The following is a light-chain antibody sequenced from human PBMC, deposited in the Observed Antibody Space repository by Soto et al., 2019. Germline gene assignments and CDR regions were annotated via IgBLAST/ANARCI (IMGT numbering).Light chain of an antibody. J-gene: IGLJ1*01. V-gene: IGLV2-14*01. CDR1: SADIGFYDY. CDR3: SSYSTSFFYV. CDR2: GVT. Sequence: QSALTQPASVSGSPGQSITISCTGTSADIGFYDYVSWYQQYPGKAPNLLIYGVTYRPSGISYRFSGSKSGSTASLTISGLRDGDDADYYCSSYSTSFFYVFGTGTKLTVL.